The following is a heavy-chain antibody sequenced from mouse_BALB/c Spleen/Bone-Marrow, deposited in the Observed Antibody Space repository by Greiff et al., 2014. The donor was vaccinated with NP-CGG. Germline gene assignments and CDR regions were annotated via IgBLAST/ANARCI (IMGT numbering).Heavy chain of an antibody. CDR3: VRSRVRDWYFDV. V-gene: IGHV1S56*01. J-gene: IGHJ1*01. CDR2: IFPGDSTT. Sequence: VKLMESGVELVKPGASVKLSCKASGNTSTSYDINWVRQRPEQGLEWIGWIFPGDSTTKYNEKFKGKATLSTDKSSSTVHMQLSRLTSEDSAVYFCVRSRVRDWYFDVWGAGTTVTISA. CDR1: GNTSTSYD. D-gene: IGHD2-14*01.